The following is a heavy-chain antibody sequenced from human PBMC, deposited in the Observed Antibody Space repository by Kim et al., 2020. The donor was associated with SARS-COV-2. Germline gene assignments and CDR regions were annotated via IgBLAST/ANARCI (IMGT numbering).Heavy chain of an antibody. J-gene: IGHJ4*02. CDR2: I. D-gene: IGHD6-19*01. CDR3: ARDLGGWHFDY. Sequence: IYYADTAKGRFPIPRDNAKNSLYLQMNSLRAEDTAVYYCARDLGGWHFDYWGQGTLVTVSS. V-gene: IGHV3-48*03.